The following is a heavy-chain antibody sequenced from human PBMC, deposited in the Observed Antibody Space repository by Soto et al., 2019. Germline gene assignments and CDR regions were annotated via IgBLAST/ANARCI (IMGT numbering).Heavy chain of an antibody. CDR2: ISSIGVAT. Sequence: PGGSLRLSCAASGFTFSIHEMTWVRQAPGKGLEWVSYISSIGVATYYADSVKGRFTISRDNAKNSLYLQMNSLRAEDTAVYDCAREGRVGGIDYWGQGTPVTVSS. V-gene: IGHV3-48*03. CDR1: GFTFSIHE. CDR3: AREGRVGGIDY. D-gene: IGHD6-19*01. J-gene: IGHJ4*02.